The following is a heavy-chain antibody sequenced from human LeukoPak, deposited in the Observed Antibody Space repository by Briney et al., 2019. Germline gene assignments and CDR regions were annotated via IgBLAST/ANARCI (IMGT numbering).Heavy chain of an antibody. CDR1: GFTFSRYS. CDR2: ISISSNYI. V-gene: IGHV3-21*01. Sequence: PGGSLRLSCAVSGFTFSRYSMNWVRQAPGKGLEWVSSISISSNYIYYADSVKGRFTISRDNAKNSLYLQVNSLRAEDTAVYYCAELGITMIGGVWGKGTTVTISS. D-gene: IGHD3-10*02. J-gene: IGHJ6*04. CDR3: AELGITMIGGV.